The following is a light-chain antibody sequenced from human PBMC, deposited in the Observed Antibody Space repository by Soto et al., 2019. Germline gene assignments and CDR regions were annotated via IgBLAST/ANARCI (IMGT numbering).Light chain of an antibody. CDR2: EAS. Sequence: QSALTQPASVSGSPGQSITISCTGTSSDIGSYKLVSWYQQHPGKAPQLMIYEASKRPSGVSSRFSGSKSGDTASLTISGLQPEDEADYYCCSYAGSDTWVFGGGTKVTVL. CDR1: SSDIGSYKL. V-gene: IGLV2-23*01. J-gene: IGLJ3*02. CDR3: CSYAGSDTWV.